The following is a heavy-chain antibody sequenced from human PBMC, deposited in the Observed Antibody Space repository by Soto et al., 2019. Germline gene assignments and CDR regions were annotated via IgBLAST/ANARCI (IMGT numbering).Heavy chain of an antibody. Sequence: PSETLSLTCTVSGGSISSGDYYWSWIRQPPGKGLEWIGHIYNSGSTYSNPSLKSRVTISVDTSKNQFSLKLSSVTAADTAVYYCARHPGYYDILTGPTTYYFDSWGQGILVTVS. CDR2: IYNSGST. J-gene: IGHJ4*02. D-gene: IGHD3-9*01. CDR3: ARHPGYYDILTGPTTYYFDS. CDR1: GGSISSGDYY. V-gene: IGHV4-30-4*01.